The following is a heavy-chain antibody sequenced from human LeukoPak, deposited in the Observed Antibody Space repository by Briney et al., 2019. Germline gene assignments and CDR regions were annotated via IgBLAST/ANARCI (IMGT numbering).Heavy chain of an antibody. J-gene: IGHJ4*02. CDR3: ARGGDGSGSLDY. V-gene: IGHV4-38-2*02. D-gene: IGHD3-10*01. Sequence: SETLSLTCTVSGYSISSGYYWGWIRQPPGKGLEWIGSIYNSGSTYHNPSLKSRVTISVDTSKNQFSLKLSSVTAADTAVYYCARGGDGSGSLDYWGQGTLVTVSS. CDR2: IYNSGST. CDR1: GYSISSGYY.